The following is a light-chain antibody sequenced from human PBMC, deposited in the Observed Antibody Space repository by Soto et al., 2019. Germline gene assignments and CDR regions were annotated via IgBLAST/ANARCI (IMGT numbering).Light chain of an antibody. V-gene: IGLV1-40*01. CDR1: SSNIGAGYD. Sequence: QSVLTQPPSVSGAPGQRVTISCAGSSSNIGAGYDVHWYQQLPGTAPKLLIYGNNNRPSGVPDRFSGSKSGTSASLAITGLQAEDEADYYCQSYDSSLNVVVFGGETKLTVL. CDR3: QSYDSSLNVVV. CDR2: GNN. J-gene: IGLJ2*01.